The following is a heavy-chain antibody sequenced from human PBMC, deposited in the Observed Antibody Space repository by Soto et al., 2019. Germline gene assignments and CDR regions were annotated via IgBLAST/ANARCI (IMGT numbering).Heavy chain of an antibody. CDR3: AKGGEIA. D-gene: IGHD2-21*01. Sequence: QVQLVESGGGVVQPGRSLRLSCAASGFTFSSYGMHWVRQAPGKGLEWVAVISYDGSNKYYADSVKGRFTISRDNSKNPRYLQMNSLEAEDTAVYYCAKGGEIAWGQGTLVTVSS. V-gene: IGHV3-30*18. J-gene: IGHJ5*02. CDR1: GFTFSSYG. CDR2: ISYDGSNK.